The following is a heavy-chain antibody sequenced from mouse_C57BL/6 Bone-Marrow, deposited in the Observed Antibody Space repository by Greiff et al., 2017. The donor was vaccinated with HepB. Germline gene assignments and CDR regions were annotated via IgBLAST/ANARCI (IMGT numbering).Heavy chain of an antibody. Sequence: VKLMESGAELARPGASVKLSCKASGYTFTSYGISWVKQRTGQGLEWIGEIYPRSGNTYYNEKFKGKATLTADKSSSTAYMELRSLTSEDSAVYFCAKLYYGSGGTDYWGQGTTLTVSS. CDR2: IYPRSGNT. J-gene: IGHJ2*01. CDR3: AKLYYGSGGTDY. CDR1: GYTFTSYG. V-gene: IGHV1-81*01. D-gene: IGHD1-1*01.